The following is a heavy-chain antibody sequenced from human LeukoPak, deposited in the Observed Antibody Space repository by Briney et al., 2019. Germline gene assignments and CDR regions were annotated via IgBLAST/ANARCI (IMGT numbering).Heavy chain of an antibody. V-gene: IGHV3-30-3*01. CDR1: GFTFSSYA. D-gene: IGHD4-17*01. Sequence: PGGSLRLSCAASGFTFSSYAMHWVRQAPGKGLEWVAVISYDGSNKYYADSVKGRFTISRDNSKNTLYLQMNSLRAEDTAVYYCARDTTTVLYYFDYWGQGTLVTVSS. CDR2: ISYDGSNK. CDR3: ARDTTTVLYYFDY. J-gene: IGHJ4*02.